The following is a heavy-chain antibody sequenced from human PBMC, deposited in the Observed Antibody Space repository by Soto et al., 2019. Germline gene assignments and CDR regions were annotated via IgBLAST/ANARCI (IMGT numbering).Heavy chain of an antibody. CDR2: IHYLGST. Sequence: QVQLQESGPGLVKPSETLSLTCTVSGGSLNSSSYYWSWIRQPPGKGLEWIGYIHYLGSTKYNPALESRVVISVDTSKNQFSLKVPSVTAADTAKYFCARGGSYVGLDSWGQGARVTVSS. J-gene: IGHJ4*02. V-gene: IGHV4-61*01. CDR3: ARGGSYVGLDS. CDR1: GGSLNSSSYY. D-gene: IGHD1-26*01.